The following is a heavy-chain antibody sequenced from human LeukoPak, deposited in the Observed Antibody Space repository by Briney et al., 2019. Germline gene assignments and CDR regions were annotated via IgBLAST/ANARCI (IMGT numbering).Heavy chain of an antibody. CDR2: IVVCSGNT. CDR3: AASPDYYDSSGYSYYFDY. V-gene: IGHV1-58*01. D-gene: IGHD3-22*01. J-gene: IGHJ4*02. Sequence: ASVKVSCKASGFTFTSSAVQWVRQARGQRLEWIGWIVVCSGNTNYAQKFQEGVTITRDMSTSTAYVELSSLRSEDTAVYYCAASPDYYDSSGYSYYFDYWGQGTLVTVSS. CDR1: GFTFTSSA.